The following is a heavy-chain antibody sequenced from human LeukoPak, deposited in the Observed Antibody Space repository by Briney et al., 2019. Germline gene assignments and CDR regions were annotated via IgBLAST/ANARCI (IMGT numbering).Heavy chain of an antibody. Sequence: GGSLRLSCAASGFTFSSYAMSWVRQAPGKGLEWVSANSGSGGSTYYADSVKGRFTISRDNSKNTLYLQMNSLRAEDTAVYYCAKRPTYGDGYYFDYWGQGTLVTVSS. J-gene: IGHJ4*02. CDR3: AKRPTYGDGYYFDY. CDR2: NSGSGGST. CDR1: GFTFSSYA. V-gene: IGHV3-23*01. D-gene: IGHD4-17*01.